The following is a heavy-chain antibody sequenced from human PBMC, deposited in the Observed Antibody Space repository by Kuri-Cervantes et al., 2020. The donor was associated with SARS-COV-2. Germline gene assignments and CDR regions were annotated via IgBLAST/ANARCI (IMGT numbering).Heavy chain of an antibody. J-gene: IGHJ4*02. Sequence: SVKVSCKASGCTFSSYAISWVRQAPGQGLEWMGGIIPIFGIANYAQKFQGRVTITADKSTSTAYMELSSLRSEDTAVYYCAIARGHNWNYDFDYWGQGTLVTVSS. CDR1: GCTFSSYA. CDR3: AIARGHNWNYDFDY. D-gene: IGHD1-7*01. CDR2: IIPIFGIA. V-gene: IGHV1-69*10.